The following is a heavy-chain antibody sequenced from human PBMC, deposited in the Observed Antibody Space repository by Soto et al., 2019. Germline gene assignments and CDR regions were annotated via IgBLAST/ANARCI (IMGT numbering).Heavy chain of an antibody. J-gene: IGHJ5*02. CDR3: ARLSGFGWLYYYDCSGYYYSWFDP. D-gene: IGHD3-22*01. CDR2: IYYSGST. CDR1: GGSISSSSYY. Sequence: PSETLSLTCTVSGGSISSSSYYWGWIRQPPGKGLEWIGSIYYSGSTYYNPSLKSRVTISVDTSKNQFSLKLSSVTAADTAVYYCARLSGFGWLYYYDCSGYYYSWFDPWGQGTLVTVSS. V-gene: IGHV4-39*01.